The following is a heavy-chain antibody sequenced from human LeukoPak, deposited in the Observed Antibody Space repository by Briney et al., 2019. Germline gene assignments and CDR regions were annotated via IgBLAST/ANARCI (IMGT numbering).Heavy chain of an antibody. CDR1: GYTFTGYY. J-gene: IGHJ4*02. CDR2: INPNSGGA. V-gene: IGHV1-2*02. D-gene: IGHD2-2*01. Sequence: ASVKVSCKASGYTFTGYYMHWVRQAPGQGLEWMGWINPNSGGAMYAQKFQGRVTMTRDTSISTAHMELSRLRSDDTAVYYCARGGGTHCSSTSCHLLPFDYWGQGTLVTVSS. CDR3: ARGGGTHCSSTSCHLLPFDY.